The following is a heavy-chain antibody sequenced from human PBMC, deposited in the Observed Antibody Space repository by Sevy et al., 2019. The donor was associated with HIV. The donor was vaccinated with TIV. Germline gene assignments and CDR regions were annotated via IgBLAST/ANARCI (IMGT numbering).Heavy chain of an antibody. CDR3: AKDRVWELGDAFDI. D-gene: IGHD1-26*01. Sequence: GGSLRLSCVVSGFTFSSYAMSWVRQAPGKGLEWVSGMSGSGGSTYYADSVKGRFAISRDNSKNTLYLQMNSLRAEDTAVYYCAKDRVWELGDAFDIWGQGTMVTVSS. CDR1: GFTFSSYA. J-gene: IGHJ3*02. CDR2: MSGSGGST. V-gene: IGHV3-23*01.